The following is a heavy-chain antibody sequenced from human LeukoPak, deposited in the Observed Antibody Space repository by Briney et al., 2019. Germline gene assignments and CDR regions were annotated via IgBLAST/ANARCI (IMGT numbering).Heavy chain of an antibody. D-gene: IGHD3-10*01. CDR3: ARDGITMVRGSPYNWFDP. V-gene: IGHV4-4*08. J-gene: IGHJ5*02. CDR2: IYTSGST. Sequence: PSETLSLTCTVSGGSISSYYWSWIRQPPGKGLEWIGRIYTSGSTSYNPSLKSRVTISVDTSKNQFSLKLSSVTAADTAVYYCARDGITMVRGSPYNWFDPWGQGTLVTVSS. CDR1: GGSISSYY.